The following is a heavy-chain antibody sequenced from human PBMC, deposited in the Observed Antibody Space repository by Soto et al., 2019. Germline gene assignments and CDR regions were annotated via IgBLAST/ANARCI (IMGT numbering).Heavy chain of an antibody. Sequence: TLSLTCTVSGGSISSSSYYWGWIRQPPGKGLEWIGSIYYSGSTYYNPSLKSRVTISVDTSKNQFSLKLSSVTAADTAVYYCARLLGDYDFWSGTDYWGQGTLVTVSS. CDR3: ARLLGDYDFWSGTDY. V-gene: IGHV4-39*01. CDR2: IYYSGST. D-gene: IGHD3-3*01. CDR1: GGSISSSSYY. J-gene: IGHJ4*02.